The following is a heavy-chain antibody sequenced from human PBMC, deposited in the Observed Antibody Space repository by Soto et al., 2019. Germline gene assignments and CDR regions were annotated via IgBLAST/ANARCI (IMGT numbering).Heavy chain of an antibody. Sequence: SETLSLTCTVSGGSISSGGYFWTWIRQHPGKGLEYIGYIYYDGSTYYNPSLKSRVTISLATSKNQFSLKLSSVTAADTAVYYCAAEISSAGHYWGQGTLVTVSS. J-gene: IGHJ4*02. D-gene: IGHD6-13*01. CDR3: AAEISSAGHY. CDR2: IYYDGST. V-gene: IGHV4-31*03. CDR1: GGSISSGGYF.